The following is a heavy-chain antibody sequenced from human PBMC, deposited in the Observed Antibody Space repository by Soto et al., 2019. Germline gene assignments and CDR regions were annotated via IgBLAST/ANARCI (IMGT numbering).Heavy chain of an antibody. CDR2: IYYSGST. Sequence: PSETLSLTCTVSGGSISSYYWSWIRQHPGKGLEWIGYIYYSGSTYYNPSLKSRVTISVDTSKNQFSLKLTSVTAEDTAVYYCAKGGYTFGFLFDSWGQGTLVTVSS. CDR3: AKGGYTFGFLFDS. V-gene: IGHV4-59*06. J-gene: IGHJ4*02. CDR1: GGSISSYY. D-gene: IGHD5-18*01.